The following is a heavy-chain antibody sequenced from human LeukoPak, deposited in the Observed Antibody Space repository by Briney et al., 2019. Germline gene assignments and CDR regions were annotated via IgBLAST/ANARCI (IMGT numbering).Heavy chain of an antibody. CDR1: GGSMSSYY. J-gene: IGHJ4*02. V-gene: IGHV4-59*08. D-gene: IGHD5-24*01. CDR3: ARRMRRDGSRTYYFDY. Sequence: SETLSLTCTVSGGSMSSYYGSWIRQPPGKGLEWIGYIYYSGSTNYNPSLKSRVTMSVDMSKNQFSLRLSSVTAADTAVYYCARRMRRDGSRTYYFDYWGQGTLVTVSS. CDR2: IYYSGST.